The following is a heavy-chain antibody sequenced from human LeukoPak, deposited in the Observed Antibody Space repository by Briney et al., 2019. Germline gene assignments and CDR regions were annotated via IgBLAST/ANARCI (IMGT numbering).Heavy chain of an antibody. CDR1: GFTFSSYS. CDR3: AREPRGPTTYESSARDSLDY. V-gene: IGHV3-30*03. J-gene: IGHJ4*02. CDR2: ILCDGGMQ. D-gene: IGHD3-22*01. Sequence: GSLRLSCAASGFTFSSYSMHWVGQAPGQGREWLAVILCDGGMQYYAESMKGRLTISKDTPRNTIYMQSRTLRTEETGAYYCAREPRGPTTYESSARDSLDYWGRGTRAIVSS.